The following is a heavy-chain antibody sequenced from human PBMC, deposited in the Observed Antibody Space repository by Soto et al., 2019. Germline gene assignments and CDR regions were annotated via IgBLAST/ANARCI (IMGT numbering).Heavy chain of an antibody. D-gene: IGHD2-8*01. CDR3: AITKRTCGLYSSVPKRGWSEP. J-gene: IGHJ5*02. V-gene: IGHV4-59*01. CDR2: FFYSGST. Sequence: PSETLSLTCTVSGGSISSDYWSWIRQPPGKGLEWIGYFFYSGSTNYNPSLKSRVTLSVDTSKKQVSRKFRAETAAHTARYYCAITKRTCGLYSSVPKRGWSEPGCQG. CDR1: GGSISSDY.